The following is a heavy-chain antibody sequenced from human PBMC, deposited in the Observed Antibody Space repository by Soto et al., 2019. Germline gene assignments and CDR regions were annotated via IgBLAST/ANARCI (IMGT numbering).Heavy chain of an antibody. CDR3: AKDMHPNYYYDTSGPVACFDN. J-gene: IGHJ4*02. D-gene: IGHD3-22*01. Sequence: GGSLRLSCAASVFTVSSNYMSWVRQAPGKGLEWVSVIYMDGRTYNADSVKGRFTISRDNSKNTLFLYMNSLRAEDTAVYFCAKDMHPNYYYDTSGPVACFDNWGRGTLVTVSS. CDR2: IYMDGRT. CDR1: VFTVSSNY. V-gene: IGHV3-53*01.